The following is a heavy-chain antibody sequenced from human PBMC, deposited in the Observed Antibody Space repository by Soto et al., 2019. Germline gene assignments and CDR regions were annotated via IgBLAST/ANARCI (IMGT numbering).Heavy chain of an antibody. D-gene: IGHD3-9*01. Sequence: ASVKVSCKASGYTFTSYYMHSVRQAPGQGLEWMGIINPSGGSTSYAQKFQGRVTMTRDTSTSTVYMELSSLRSEDTAVYYCARDRGYDILTGYRCWFDPWGQGTLVTVSS. CDR1: GYTFTSYY. V-gene: IGHV1-46*01. J-gene: IGHJ5*02. CDR2: INPSGGST. CDR3: ARDRGYDILTGYRCWFDP.